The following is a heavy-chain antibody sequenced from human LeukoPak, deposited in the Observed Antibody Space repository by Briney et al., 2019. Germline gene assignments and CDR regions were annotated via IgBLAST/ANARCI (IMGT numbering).Heavy chain of an antibody. CDR2: TYYRSKWYN. CDR3: AREVQIAVAGIDYFDY. D-gene: IGHD6-19*01. Sequence: SQTLSLTCAISGDSVSSNSAAWNWIRQSPSRGLEWLGRTYYRSKWYNDYAVSVKSRIIINPDTSKNQFSLQLNSVTPEDTAVYYCAREVQIAVAGIDYFDYWGQGTLVTVSS. CDR1: GDSVSSNSAA. V-gene: IGHV6-1*01. J-gene: IGHJ4*02.